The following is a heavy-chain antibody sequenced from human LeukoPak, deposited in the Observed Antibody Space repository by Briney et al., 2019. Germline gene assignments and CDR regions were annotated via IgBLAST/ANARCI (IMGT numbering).Heavy chain of an antibody. V-gene: IGHV6-1*01. D-gene: IGHD5-18*01. Sequence: SQTLSLTCAISGDSVSSNSATWNWIRQSPSRGLEWLGTTYYRSKWYNNYAVSVKSRITIIPDTSNNQFSLQLNSVTPEDTAVYYCARDKGGGVDTALAYWGQGTLVTFST. J-gene: IGHJ4*02. CDR1: GDSVSSNSAT. CDR2: TYYRSKWYN. CDR3: ARDKGGGVDTALAY.